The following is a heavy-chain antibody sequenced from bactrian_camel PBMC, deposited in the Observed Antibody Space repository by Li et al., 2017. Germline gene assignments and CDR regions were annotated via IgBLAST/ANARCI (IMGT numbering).Heavy chain of an antibody. V-gene: IGHV3S1*01. Sequence: HVQLVESGGGSAQAGGSLRLSCTSSAFKYSRYCMAWFRQAPGKERERVAGITVDSVRKYSSDSVKGRFTISRDDVQNTLYLQMNSLKPEDTAMYYCAAESLRSCGPDYGEANFKYWGQGTQVTVS. D-gene: IGHD4*01. CDR2: ITVDSVRK. CDR1: AFKYSRYC. CDR3: AAESLRSCGPDYGEANFKY. J-gene: IGHJ4*01.